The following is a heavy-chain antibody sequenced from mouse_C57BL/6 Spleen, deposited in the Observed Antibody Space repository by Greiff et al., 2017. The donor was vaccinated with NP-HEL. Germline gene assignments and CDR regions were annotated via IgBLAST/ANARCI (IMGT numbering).Heavy chain of an antibody. CDR2: INPNNGGT. CDR1: GYTFTDYY. Sequence: EVQLQQSGPELVKPGASVKISCKASGYTFTDYYMNWVKQSHGKSLEWIGDINPNNGGTSYNQKFKGKATLTVDKSSSTAYMELRSLTSEDSAVYYCASPHYYGSSPGYFDVWGTGTTVTVSS. J-gene: IGHJ1*03. CDR3: ASPHYYGSSPGYFDV. D-gene: IGHD1-1*01. V-gene: IGHV1-26*01.